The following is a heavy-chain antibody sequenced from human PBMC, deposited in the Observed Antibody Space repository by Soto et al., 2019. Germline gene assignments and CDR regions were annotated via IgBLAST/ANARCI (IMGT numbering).Heavy chain of an antibody. CDR3: ASLAVAGYYFDY. CDR1: GFTFSSYS. CDR2: ISSSSSYI. Sequence: EVQLVESGGGLVKPGGSLRLSCAASGFTFSSYSMNWVRQAPGKGLEWVSSISSSSSYIYYADSVKGRFTISRDNAKNSLYLQMNSLRAEDTAVYYCASLAVAGYYFDYWCQGTLVTVSS. D-gene: IGHD6-19*01. J-gene: IGHJ4*02. V-gene: IGHV3-21*01.